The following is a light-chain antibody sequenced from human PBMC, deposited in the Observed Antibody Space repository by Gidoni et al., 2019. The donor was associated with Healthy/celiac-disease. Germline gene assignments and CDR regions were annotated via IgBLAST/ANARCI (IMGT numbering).Light chain of an antibody. CDR1: SSNIGNNY. CDR3: GTWDSSLSAVV. V-gene: IGLV1-51*01. CDR2: DNN. Sequence: QSVLTQPPSVSAPPGQKVTTSCSGSSSNIGNNYVSWYQQLPGTAPKPLIYDNNKRPSGIPDRFSGSKSGTSATLGITGLQTGDEADYYCGTWDSSLSAVVFGGGTKLTVL. J-gene: IGLJ2*01.